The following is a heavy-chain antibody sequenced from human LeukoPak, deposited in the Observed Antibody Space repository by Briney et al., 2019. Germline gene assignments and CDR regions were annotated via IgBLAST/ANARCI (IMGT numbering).Heavy chain of an antibody. CDR3: ARVRYCSSTSCP. CDR2: ITHSGST. V-gene: IGHV4-34*01. Sequence: SETLSLTCAVYGGSFSGYYWSWIRQPPGKGLEWIGEITHSGSTNYNPPLKSRVTISVDTSKNQFSLKLSSVTAADTAVYYCARVRYCSSTSCPWGQGTLVTVSS. D-gene: IGHD2-2*01. J-gene: IGHJ5*02. CDR1: GGSFSGYY.